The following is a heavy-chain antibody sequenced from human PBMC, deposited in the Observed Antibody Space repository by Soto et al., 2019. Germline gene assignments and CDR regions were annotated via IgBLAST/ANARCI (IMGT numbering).Heavy chain of an antibody. Sequence: ASVKVSCKASGYTFTSYYIYWVRQAPGQGLEWXGVXDPXXGXTXXXQXXXVRVTMTSDTSTSTVYMELSSLRSEDTAMYFCASETYSSGWYVPDYWGQGTLVTVSS. J-gene: IGHJ4*02. CDR3: ASETYSSGWYVPDY. D-gene: IGHD6-19*01. CDR2: XDPXXGXT. CDR1: GYTFTSYY. V-gene: IGHV1-46*01.